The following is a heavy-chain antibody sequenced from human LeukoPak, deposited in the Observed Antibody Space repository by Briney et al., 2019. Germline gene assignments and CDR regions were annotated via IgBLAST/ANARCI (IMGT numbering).Heavy chain of an antibody. CDR1: GGSFSGYY. CDR3: ARGLRGLAAAGTSTNWFDP. J-gene: IGHJ5*02. CDR2: INHSGST. Sequence: PSETLSLTCAVYGGSFSGYYWSWIRQPPGKGLEWIGEINHSGSTNYNPSLKSRVTISVDTSKNQFSLKLSSVTAADTAVYYCARGLRGLAAAGTSTNWFDPWGQGTLVTVSS. V-gene: IGHV4-34*01. D-gene: IGHD6-13*01.